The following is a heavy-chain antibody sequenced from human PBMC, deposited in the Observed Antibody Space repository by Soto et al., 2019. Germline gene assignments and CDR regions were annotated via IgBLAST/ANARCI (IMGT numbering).Heavy chain of an antibody. CDR3: AKDKVSVVVTAPFDY. CDR1: GFTFSRYG. D-gene: IGHD2-21*02. V-gene: IGHV3-30*18. J-gene: IGHJ4*02. CDR2: ISCDGSNK. Sequence: QVQLVESGGGVVQPGRSLRLSCAASGFTFSRYGMHWVRQAPGKGLEWVAVISCDGSNKYYADSVKGRFTISRDNSKNTLYLQMSSLRAEDTAVYYCAKDKVSVVVTAPFDYWGQGTLVTVSS.